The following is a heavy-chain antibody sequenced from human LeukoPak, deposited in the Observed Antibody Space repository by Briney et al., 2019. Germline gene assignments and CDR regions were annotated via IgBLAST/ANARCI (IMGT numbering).Heavy chain of an antibody. CDR3: ARDVGEYCSSTNCYASHY. CDR2: INPNTGGT. V-gene: IGHV1-2*02. D-gene: IGHD2-2*01. Sequence: ASVKVSCKASGYTFSDYYFHWVRQAPGQGLEWMGWINPNTGGTNYAQKFLGRVTMTRDTSISTVYMELSRLRSDDTAVYYCARDVGEYCSSTNCYASHYWGQGTLVTVSS. CDR1: GYTFSDYY. J-gene: IGHJ4*02.